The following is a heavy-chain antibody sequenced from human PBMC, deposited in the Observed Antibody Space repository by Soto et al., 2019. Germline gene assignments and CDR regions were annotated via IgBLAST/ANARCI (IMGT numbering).Heavy chain of an antibody. D-gene: IGHD5-12*01. Sequence: QVQLQQWGARLLKPSETLSLTCAVNGGSLTGYYWSWIRQPPGKGLEWIGEIKDGGSTNYSPSLRSRVTISADTSKNQFSLRLNSVTAADTAVYFCARGREGIVATHWDQGTLVTVSS. CDR2: IKDGGST. J-gene: IGHJ4*02. V-gene: IGHV4-34*01. CDR3: ARGREGIVATH. CDR1: GGSLTGYY.